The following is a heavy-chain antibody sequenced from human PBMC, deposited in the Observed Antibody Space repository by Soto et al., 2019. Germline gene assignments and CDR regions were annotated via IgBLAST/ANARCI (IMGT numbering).Heavy chain of an antibody. CDR3: ASSPPGDYYDSSGYQTGYYYGMDV. V-gene: IGHV1-69*13. Sequence: SVQVSCKASGGSFSSYAISWVRQAPGQGLEWMGGIIPIFGTANYAQKFQGRVTITADESTSTAYMELSSLRSEDTAVYYCASSPPGDYYDSSGYQTGYYYGMDVWGQGTTVTVSS. J-gene: IGHJ6*02. CDR2: IIPIFGTA. CDR1: GGSFSSYA. D-gene: IGHD3-22*01.